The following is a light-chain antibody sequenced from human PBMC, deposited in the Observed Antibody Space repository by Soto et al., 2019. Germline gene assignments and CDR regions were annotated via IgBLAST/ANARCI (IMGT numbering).Light chain of an antibody. CDR3: QQRSNWPIT. Sequence: EIVLTQSPATLSLSPGERATLSCRASQSVRSYLAWYQQKPGQAPRLLIYDASNRATGIPTRFSGSGSGTDFTLSISSLDPEDFAVYYFQQRSNWPITFGQGTRLEIK. CDR2: DAS. V-gene: IGKV3-11*01. CDR1: QSVRSY. J-gene: IGKJ5*01.